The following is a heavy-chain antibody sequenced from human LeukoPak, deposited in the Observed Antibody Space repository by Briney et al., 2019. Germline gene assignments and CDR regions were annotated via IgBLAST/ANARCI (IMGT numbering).Heavy chain of an antibody. V-gene: IGHV3-33*01. Sequence: GGSLRLSCATSGFPFNYYGMHWVRQAPGKGLEWVAVAYGDGNSKYYVDSVKGRFTISRDNSKNTFYLQMNSLRVEDTAIYYCARGILGLIPIDYWGQGTLVTVSS. CDR2: AYGDGNSK. CDR1: GFPFNYYG. J-gene: IGHJ4*02. D-gene: IGHD1-26*01. CDR3: ARGILGLIPIDY.